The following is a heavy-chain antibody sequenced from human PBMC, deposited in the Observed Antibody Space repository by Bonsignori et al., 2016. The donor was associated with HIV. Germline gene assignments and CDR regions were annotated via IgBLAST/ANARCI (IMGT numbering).Heavy chain of an antibody. CDR3: ARAIEYVDALDI. CDR2: SNPTSQTI. J-gene: IGHJ3*02. Sequence: QLVESGGGLIQPGGSPRLSCAASGSTLRSLSLNWVRQAPGKGLEWVSYSNPTSQTIYYADSVKGRFTISRDNAKNSLYLQMNNLRAEDTAVYYCARAIEYVDALDIWGQ. CDR1: GSTLRSLS. D-gene: IGHD3-16*01. V-gene: IGHV3-48*01.